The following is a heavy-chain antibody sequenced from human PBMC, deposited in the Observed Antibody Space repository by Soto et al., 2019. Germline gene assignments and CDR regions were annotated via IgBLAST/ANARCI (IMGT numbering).Heavy chain of an antibody. Sequence: QLHLHESGPGLVKPSETLSLSCSVSGDSITRSGFYWAWIRRPPGKELEWIGSMYHTGSTYYKPSLESRLTMSVDTSKSQFSLRLTSMTAADAGVYFCARVRGGDTHVFDFWGQGARVTLSS. V-gene: IGHV4-39*01. CDR3: ARVRGGDTHVFDF. D-gene: IGHD3-10*01. J-gene: IGHJ4*02. CDR2: MYHTGST. CDR1: GDSITRSGFY.